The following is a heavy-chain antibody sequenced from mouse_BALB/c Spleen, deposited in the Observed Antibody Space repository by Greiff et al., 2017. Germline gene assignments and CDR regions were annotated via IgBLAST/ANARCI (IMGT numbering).Heavy chain of an antibody. Sequence: QVQLQQSGPELVKPGASVRISCKASGYTFTSYYIHWVKQRPGQGLEWIGWIYPGNVNTKYNEKFKGKATLTADKSSSTAYMQLSSLTSEDSAVYFCARGDDYDGDYFDYWGQGTTLTVSS. V-gene: IGHV1S56*01. CDR3: ARGDDYDGDYFDY. CDR2: IYPGNVNT. D-gene: IGHD2-4*01. J-gene: IGHJ2*01. CDR1: GYTFTSYY.